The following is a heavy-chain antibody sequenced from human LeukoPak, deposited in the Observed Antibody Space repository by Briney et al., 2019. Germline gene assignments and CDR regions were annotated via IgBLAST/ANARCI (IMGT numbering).Heavy chain of an antibody. V-gene: IGHV1-18*04. D-gene: IGHD4-17*01. CDR3: ARDGDYGHRYFDL. J-gene: IGHJ2*01. CDR2: ISAYNGNT. Sequence: GASVKVSCKASGYTFTSYYMHWVRQAPGQGLEWMGWISAYNGNTNYAQKFQGRVTMTRDTSTSTAYMELRSLRSDDTAVYYCARDGDYGHRYFDLWGRGTLVTVSS. CDR1: GYTFTSYY.